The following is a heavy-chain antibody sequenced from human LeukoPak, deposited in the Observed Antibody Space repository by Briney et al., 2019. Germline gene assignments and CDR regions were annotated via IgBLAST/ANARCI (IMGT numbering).Heavy chain of an antibody. Sequence: SETLSLTCAVSGGSISSSNWWSWVRQPPGKGLEWIGEIYHSGSTNYNPSLKSRVTISVDKSKNQVALKLRSVTAADTAVYYCARGDSGWYLGLGFDYWGQGTLVTVSS. CDR1: GGSISSSNW. D-gene: IGHD6-19*01. J-gene: IGHJ4*02. CDR3: ARGDSGWYLGLGFDY. V-gene: IGHV4-4*02. CDR2: IYHSGST.